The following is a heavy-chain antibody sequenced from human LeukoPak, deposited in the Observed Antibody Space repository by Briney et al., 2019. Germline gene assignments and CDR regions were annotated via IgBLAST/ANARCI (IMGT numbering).Heavy chain of an antibody. J-gene: IGHJ4*02. V-gene: IGHV3-21*01. CDR2: ISSGCSAI. D-gene: IGHD4-17*01. CDR1: GFTFTTYS. CDR3: ARGHTAVTRHFDF. Sequence: GGSLRLSCEASGFTFTTYSMTWVRQAPGKGLEWVAIISSGCSAIFSADALKVRFTISRDHAKNLLYLDMNSLRAEDTAVYYCARGHTAVTRHFDFWGQGTLVTVSS.